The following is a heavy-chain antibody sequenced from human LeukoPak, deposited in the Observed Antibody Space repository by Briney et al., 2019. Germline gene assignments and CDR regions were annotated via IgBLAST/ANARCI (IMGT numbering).Heavy chain of an antibody. Sequence: PGGSLRLSCAASGFTFSTYAMSWVRQAPGKGLEWVSAISVSGDKTCYAGSVKGRYTISRDNSKNTLFLQMNSLRAEDTAVYYCAKLAAASEYSFTDVWGQGTTVTVSS. V-gene: IGHV3-23*01. CDR2: ISVSGDKT. D-gene: IGHD2-15*01. CDR1: GFTFSTYA. CDR3: AKLAAASEYSFTDV. J-gene: IGHJ6*02.